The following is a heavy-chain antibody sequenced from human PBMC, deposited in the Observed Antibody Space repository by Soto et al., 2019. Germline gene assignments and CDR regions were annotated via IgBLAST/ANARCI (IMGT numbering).Heavy chain of an antibody. Sequence: GASVKVSCKASGGTFSSYAISWVRQAPGQGLEWMGGIIPIFGTANYAQKFQGRVTITADESTSTAYMELSSLRSEDTAVYYCARMSGSCSSKSCYTGGTFDYWGQGTLVTVSS. CDR3: ARMSGSCSSKSCYTGGTFDY. CDR1: GGTFSSYA. D-gene: IGHD2-2*02. CDR2: IIPIFGTA. V-gene: IGHV1-69*13. J-gene: IGHJ4*02.